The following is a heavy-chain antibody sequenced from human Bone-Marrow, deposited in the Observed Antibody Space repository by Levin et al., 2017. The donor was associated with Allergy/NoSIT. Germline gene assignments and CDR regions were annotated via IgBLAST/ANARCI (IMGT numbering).Heavy chain of an antibody. J-gene: IGHJ6*03. CDR2: ISYDGSNK. V-gene: IGHV3-30-3*01. CDR1: GFTFSSYA. Sequence: GGSLRLSCAASGFTFSSYAMHWVRQAPGKGLEWVAVISYDGSNKYYADSVKGRFTISRDNSKNTLYLQMNSLRAEDTAVYYCARELNSSSWYYYYYYMDVWGKGTTVTVSS. D-gene: IGHD6-13*01. CDR3: ARELNSSSWYYYYYYMDV.